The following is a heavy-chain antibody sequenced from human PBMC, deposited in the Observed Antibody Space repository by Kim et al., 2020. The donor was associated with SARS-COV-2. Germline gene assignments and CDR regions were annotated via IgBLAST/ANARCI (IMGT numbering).Heavy chain of an antibody. J-gene: IGHJ4*02. CDR3: AREGIAAARGSPGPFDY. CDR2: IYHSGST. CDR1: GGSISSSNW. Sequence: SETLSLTCAVSGGSISSSNWWSWVRQPPGKGLEWIGEIYHSGSTNYNPSLKSRVTISVDKSKNQFSLKLSSVTAADTAVYYCAREGIAAARGSPGPFDYWGQGTLVTVSS. V-gene: IGHV4-4*02. D-gene: IGHD6-13*01.